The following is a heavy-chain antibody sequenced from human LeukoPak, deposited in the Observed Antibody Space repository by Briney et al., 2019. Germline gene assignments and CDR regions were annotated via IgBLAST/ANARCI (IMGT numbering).Heavy chain of an antibody. D-gene: IGHD2-21*02. Sequence: PSETLSLTCAVSGGSISTYYWSWIRQPPGKGLEWIGYIHKSGSTKYNPSLNSRLITSVDTSKNQFSLKLSSVTAADTAVYYCARHRAYCGGDCYSFDYWGQGTLVTVSS. J-gene: IGHJ4*02. CDR2: IHKSGST. CDR1: GGSISTYY. V-gene: IGHV4-59*08. CDR3: ARHRAYCGGDCYSFDY.